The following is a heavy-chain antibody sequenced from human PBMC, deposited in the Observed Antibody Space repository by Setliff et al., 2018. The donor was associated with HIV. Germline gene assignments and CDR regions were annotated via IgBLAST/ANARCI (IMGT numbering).Heavy chain of an antibody. Sequence: KPSETLSLTCAVYGGSLSGSYLSWIRQTPGKGLEWIGETNPSGSTRYNPSLKSRVTISVDTSRIHFYVNLTSLTAADTAVYYCAKVGSWGGRGYFDSWGQGISVTVSS. CDR3: AKVGSWGGRGYFDS. D-gene: IGHD2-15*01. CDR1: GGSLSGSY. J-gene: IGHJ4*02. V-gene: IGHV4-34*01. CDR2: TNPSGST.